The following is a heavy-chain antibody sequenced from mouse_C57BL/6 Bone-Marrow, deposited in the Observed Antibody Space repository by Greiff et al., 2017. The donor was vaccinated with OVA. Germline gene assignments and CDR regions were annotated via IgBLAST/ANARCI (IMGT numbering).Heavy chain of an antibody. CDR1: GYSITSGYY. V-gene: IGHV3-6*01. CDR3: ARDRGVYSNYGFAY. J-gene: IGHJ3*01. CDR2: ISYDGSN. Sequence: EVKLQESGPGLVKPSQSLSLTCSVTGYSITSGYYWNWIRQFPGNKLEWMGYISYDGSNNYNPSLKNRISITRDTSKNQFFLKLKSVTTEDTATYYGARDRGVYSNYGFAYWGQGTLVTVSA. D-gene: IGHD2-5*01.